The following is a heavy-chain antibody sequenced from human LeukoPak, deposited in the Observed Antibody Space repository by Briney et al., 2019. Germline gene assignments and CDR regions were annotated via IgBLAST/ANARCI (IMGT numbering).Heavy chain of an antibody. V-gene: IGHV3-21*01. CDR2: ISSSSSYI. Sequence: GGSLRLSCAASGFTFSSYSMNWVRQAPGKGLEWVSSISSSSSYIYYADSVKGRFTISRDNAKNSLYLQMNSLGAEDTAVYFCARDRRRLRGMNGDGDAFDIWGQGTMVTVSS. J-gene: IGHJ3*02. CDR1: GFTFSSYS. CDR3: ARDRRRLRGMNGDGDAFDI. D-gene: IGHD1-1*01.